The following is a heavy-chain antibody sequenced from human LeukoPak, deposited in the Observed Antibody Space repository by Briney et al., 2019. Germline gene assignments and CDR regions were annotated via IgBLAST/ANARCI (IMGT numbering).Heavy chain of an antibody. D-gene: IGHD1-26*01. CDR3: AKDFYLMRVGATNFDY. CDR2: ISISGGTT. J-gene: IGHJ4*02. Sequence: GGSLRLSCAASGFTFNNYAMSWVRQAPGEGLEWVSTISISGGTTYYADSVKGRFTISRDSSKNSLYLQMNSLRAEDTAVYYCAKDFYLMRVGATNFDYWGQGTLVTVSS. CDR1: GFTFNNYA. V-gene: IGHV3-23*01.